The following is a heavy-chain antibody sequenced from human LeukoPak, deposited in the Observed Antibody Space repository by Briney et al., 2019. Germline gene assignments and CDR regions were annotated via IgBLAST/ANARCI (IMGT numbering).Heavy chain of an antibody. CDR3: ASVTGTTLDAFDI. J-gene: IGHJ3*02. CDR1: GFTFSSYS. D-gene: IGHD1-20*01. CDR2: ISSSSSYI. V-gene: IGHV3-21*01. Sequence: GGSLKLSCAASGFTFSSYSMNWVRQAPGKGLEWVSSISSSSSYIYYADSVKGRFTISRDNAKNSLYLQMNSLRAEDTAVYYCASVTGTTLDAFDIWGQGTMVTVSS.